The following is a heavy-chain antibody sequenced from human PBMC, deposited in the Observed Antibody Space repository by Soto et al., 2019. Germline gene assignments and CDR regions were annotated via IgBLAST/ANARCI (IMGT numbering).Heavy chain of an antibody. J-gene: IGHJ6*03. D-gene: IGHD4-17*01. CDR1: GGSISSSSYY. V-gene: IGHV4-39*01. CDR3: ARGDYGDFYYYYYMDV. Sequence: SETLSLTCTVSGGSISSSSYYWCWIRHPPGKGLEWIGSIYYSGSTYYNPSLKSRVTISVDTSKNQFSLKLSSVTAADTAVYYCARGDYGDFYYYYYMDVWGKGTTVTVS. CDR2: IYYSGST.